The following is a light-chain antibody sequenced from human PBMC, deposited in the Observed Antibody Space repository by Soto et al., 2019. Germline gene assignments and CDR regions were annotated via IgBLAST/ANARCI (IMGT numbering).Light chain of an antibody. V-gene: IGLV2-11*01. CDR3: CSYTARFTLL. Sequence: QSALTQPRSVSGSPGQSVTISCTGTSSDVGGYNHVSWYQHHPGKAPKLMICDVSQRPSGVPDRFSGSKSGTTASLTISGLQAEDEADYYCCSYTARFTLLFGGGTKVTVL. J-gene: IGLJ3*02. CDR1: SSDVGGYNH. CDR2: DVS.